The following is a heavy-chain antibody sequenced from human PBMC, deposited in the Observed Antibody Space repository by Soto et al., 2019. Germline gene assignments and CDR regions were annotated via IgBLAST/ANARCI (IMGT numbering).Heavy chain of an antibody. CDR3: AKRTAAAGPYFDY. CDR2: ISGTGDTT. Sequence: GGSLRLSCPASGFTFSSYSMTWVRQPPGKGLEWVSSISGTGDTTSYADSVKGRFTISRDNSKSTLYLQMNSLRAEDTALYYCAKRTAAAGPYFDYWGQGTLVTVSS. J-gene: IGHJ4*02. V-gene: IGHV3-23*01. CDR1: GFTFSSYS. D-gene: IGHD6-13*01.